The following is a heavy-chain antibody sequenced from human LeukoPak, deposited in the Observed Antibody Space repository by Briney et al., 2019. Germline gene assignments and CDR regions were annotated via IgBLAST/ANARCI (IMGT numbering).Heavy chain of an antibody. D-gene: IGHD1-26*01. CDR3: AKSGGYGLIDY. CDR1: GASISGSGYY. Sequence: SETLSLTRTVSGASISGSGYYWGWIRQPPGKGLEWIGSIYSSGSTYYNASLQSRVTISIETSKNQISLRLNSVTAADTAMYYCAKSGGYGLIDYWGQGTLVTVSS. V-gene: IGHV4-39*01. CDR2: IYSSGST. J-gene: IGHJ4*02.